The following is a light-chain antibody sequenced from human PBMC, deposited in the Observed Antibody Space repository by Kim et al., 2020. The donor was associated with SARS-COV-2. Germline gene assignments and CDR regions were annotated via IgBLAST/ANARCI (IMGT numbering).Light chain of an antibody. Sequence: GSLVANACSGTMGEFGSYKYVSWYQPHPGKSPKLINYEVTKRPSGVPDRFSGSMSGNTASLTVSGLQAEDEADYYCASHGGYDYVFGTGTKVTVL. J-gene: IGLJ1*01. CDR1: MGEFGSYKY. CDR3: ASHGGYDYV. V-gene: IGLV2-11*03. CDR2: EVT.